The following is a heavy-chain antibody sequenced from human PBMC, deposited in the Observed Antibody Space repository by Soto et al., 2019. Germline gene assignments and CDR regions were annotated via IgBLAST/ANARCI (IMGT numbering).Heavy chain of an antibody. J-gene: IGHJ4*02. CDR1: GFTFSSYS. D-gene: IGHD7-27*01. CDR3: ARATGDGGYFDY. V-gene: IGHV3-21*01. Sequence: GGSLRLSCAASGFTFSSYSMNWVRQAPGKGLEWVSSISSSSSYIYYADSVKGRFTISRDNAKNSLYLQMNSLRAEDTAVYYCARATGDGGYFDYWGQGTLVTVSS. CDR2: ISSSSSYI.